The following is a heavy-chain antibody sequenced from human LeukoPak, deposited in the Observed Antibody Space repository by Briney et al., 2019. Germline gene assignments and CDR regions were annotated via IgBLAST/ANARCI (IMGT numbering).Heavy chain of an antibody. CDR3: AVVRRLDYDFYNWFDP. CDR1: GYTFSSYA. CDR2: IIPIFGTA. Sequence: SVKVSCKASGYTFSSYAISWVRQAPGQGLEWMGGIIPIFGTANYAQKFQGRVTITTDESTSTAYMELSSLRSEDTAVYYCAVVRRLDYDFYNWFDPWGQGTLVTVSS. J-gene: IGHJ5*02. D-gene: IGHD3-3*01. V-gene: IGHV1-69*05.